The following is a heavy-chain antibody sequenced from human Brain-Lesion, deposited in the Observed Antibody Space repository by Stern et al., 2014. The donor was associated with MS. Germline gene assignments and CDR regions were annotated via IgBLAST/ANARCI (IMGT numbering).Heavy chain of an antibody. CDR2: IHDSGST. Sequence: VQLVQSGPGLVKPSQTLSLTCTVSGGSISSSGYYWSWIRQPADKGLEWIGRIHDSGSTYYNPSLKRRVTISMDTAKNPFSLKRPSVTAADTAVYYCATTRWDLFTWNWFDPWGQGTLVTVSS. V-gene: IGHV4-61*02. CDR1: GGSISSSGYY. CDR3: ATTRWDLFTWNWFDP. J-gene: IGHJ5*02. D-gene: IGHD1-26*01.